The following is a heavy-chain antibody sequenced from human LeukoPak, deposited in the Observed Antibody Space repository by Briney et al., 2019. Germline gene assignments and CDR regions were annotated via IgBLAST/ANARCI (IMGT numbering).Heavy chain of an antibody. Sequence: GGSLRLSCAASGFTFSNAWMSWVRQAPGKGLEWVGRIKSKTDGGTTDYAAPVKGRFPISRDDSKNTLYLQMNSLKTEDTAVYYCTTGEMATTPFDYWGQGTLVTVSS. CDR1: GFTFSNAW. D-gene: IGHD5-24*01. CDR2: IKSKTDGGTT. CDR3: TTGEMATTPFDY. J-gene: IGHJ4*02. V-gene: IGHV3-15*01.